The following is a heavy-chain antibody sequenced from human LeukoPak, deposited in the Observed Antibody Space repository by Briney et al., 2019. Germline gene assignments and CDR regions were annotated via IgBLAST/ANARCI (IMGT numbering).Heavy chain of an antibody. J-gene: IGHJ4*02. CDR2: IYYSGSST. V-gene: IGHV4-59*01. D-gene: IGHD6-13*01. CDR3: AKDARGGSWYDY. CDR1: GGSMSGFF. Sequence: SETLSLTCTVSGGSMSGFFWTWIRQPPGRALEWIGSIYYSGSSTKYNPSLKSRVTISVDTSKSQFSLNLNSVTAADTAVYYCAKDARGGSWYDYWGQGTLVTVSS.